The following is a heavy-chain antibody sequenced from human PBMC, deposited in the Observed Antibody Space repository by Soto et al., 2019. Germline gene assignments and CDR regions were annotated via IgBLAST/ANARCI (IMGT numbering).Heavy chain of an antibody. J-gene: IGHJ4*02. CDR1: GGSISSGGYS. V-gene: IGHV4-30-2*01. Sequence: SETLSLTCAVSGGSISSGGYSWSWIRQPPGKGLEWIGYIYHSGSTYYNPSLKSRVTISVDRSKNQFSLKLSSVTAADTAVYYCARASGWLPNFDYWGQGTLVTVSS. D-gene: IGHD5-12*01. CDR3: ARASGWLPNFDY. CDR2: IYHSGST.